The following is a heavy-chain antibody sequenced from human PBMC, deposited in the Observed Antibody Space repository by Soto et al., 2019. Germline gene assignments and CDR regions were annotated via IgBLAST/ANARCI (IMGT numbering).Heavy chain of an antibody. CDR2: ISSSSSYI. V-gene: IGHV3-21*01. CDR3: ARDSELAVAGMDFDY. Sequence: PGGSLRLSCAASGFTFSSYSMNWVRQAPGKGLEWVSSISSSSSYIYYADSVKGRFTISRDNAKNSLYLQMNSLRAEDTAVYYCARDSELAVAGMDFDYWGQGTLVTVSS. D-gene: IGHD6-19*01. J-gene: IGHJ4*02. CDR1: GFTFSSYS.